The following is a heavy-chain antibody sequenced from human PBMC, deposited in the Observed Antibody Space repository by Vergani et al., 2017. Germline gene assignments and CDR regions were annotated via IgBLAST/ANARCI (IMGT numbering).Heavy chain of an antibody. CDR3: ARLANPVAGTFQDWFDP. CDR2: IYPGDSDT. CDR1: GYSFTSYW. V-gene: IGHV5-51*01. Sequence: EVQLVPSGAEVKKPGESLKISCKGSGYSFTSYWIGWVRQMPGKGLEWMGIIYPGDSDTRYSPSFQGQVTISADKSISTAYLQWSSLKASDTAMYYCARLANPVAGTFQDWFDPWGQGTLVTVSS. D-gene: IGHD6-19*01. J-gene: IGHJ5*02.